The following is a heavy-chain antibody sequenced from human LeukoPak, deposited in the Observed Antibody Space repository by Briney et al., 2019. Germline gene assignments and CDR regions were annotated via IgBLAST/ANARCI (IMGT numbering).Heavy chain of an antibody. CDR1: GYTFTDYY. D-gene: IGHD3-3*01. Sequence: ASVKVSCKASGYTFTDYYMHWVRQAPGQGLEWMGWINPNSGGTNYAQKFQGRVTMTRDTSISTAYMELSRLRSDDTAVYYCARGAPRYDFWSGYYTEVDYWGQGTLVTVSS. CDR3: ARGAPRYDFWSGYYTEVDY. V-gene: IGHV1-2*02. CDR2: INPNSGGT. J-gene: IGHJ4*02.